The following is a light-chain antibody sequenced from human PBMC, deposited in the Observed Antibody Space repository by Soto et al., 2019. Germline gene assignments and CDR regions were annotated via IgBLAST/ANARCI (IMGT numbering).Light chain of an antibody. CDR3: QSYDSSLSGYV. V-gene: IGLV1-40*01. J-gene: IGLJ1*01. Sequence: QSVLTQPPSVSGAPGQKVTISCTGSSSNIGAGYDVNWYHQLPGTAPKLLIHGNSNRPSGVPDRFSGSKSGTSASLAITGLXAEDEADYFCQSYDSSLSGYVFGTGTKVTLL. CDR1: SSNIGAGYD. CDR2: GNS.